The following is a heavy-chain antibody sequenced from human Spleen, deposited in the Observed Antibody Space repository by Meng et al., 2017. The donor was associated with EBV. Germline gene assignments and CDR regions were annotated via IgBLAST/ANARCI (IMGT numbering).Heavy chain of an antibody. J-gene: IGHJ4*02. Sequence: QVQLVQSGAEVKKXXSSVKVSCKTSGGTFSSDAISWVRQAPGQGLEWMGGLIPMSGAPNYAQKFQGRVTITADESTSTHYMDLSSLRSEDTAVYYCASESGRGYTPDYWGQGTLVTVSS. CDR1: GGTFSSDA. V-gene: IGHV1-69*01. CDR2: LIPMSGAP. CDR3: ASESGRGYTPDY. D-gene: IGHD3-10*01.